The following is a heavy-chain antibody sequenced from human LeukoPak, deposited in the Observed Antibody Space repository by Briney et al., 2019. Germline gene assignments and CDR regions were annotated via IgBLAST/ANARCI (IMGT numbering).Heavy chain of an antibody. Sequence: GGSLRLSCAASGFTVSSNYMSWVRQAPGKGLEWVSVIYSGGSTYYADSVKGRFTISRDSSKNTLYLQMNSLRAEDTAVYYCAREGYGDLGAFDIWGQGTMVTVSS. J-gene: IGHJ3*02. V-gene: IGHV3-66*01. CDR3: AREGYGDLGAFDI. CDR2: IYSGGST. CDR1: GFTVSSNY. D-gene: IGHD4-17*01.